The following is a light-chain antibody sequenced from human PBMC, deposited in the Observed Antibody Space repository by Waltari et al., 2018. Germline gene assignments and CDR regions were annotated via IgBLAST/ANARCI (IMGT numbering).Light chain of an antibody. J-gene: IGKJ1*01. CDR2: KAS. CDR1: QYIGSW. Sequence: DIQMTQSPPTLSASVGDRVTITCRASQYIGSWVAWYQQKPGKAPKLLIYKASSLESGVPSRFSGSGSGTEFTLTISSLQPDDFATFYCQQYNSYSWTFGQGTKVEVK. V-gene: IGKV1-5*03. CDR3: QQYNSYSWT.